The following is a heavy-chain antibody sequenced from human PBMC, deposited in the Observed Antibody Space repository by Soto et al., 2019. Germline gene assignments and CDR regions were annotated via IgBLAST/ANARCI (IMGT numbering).Heavy chain of an antibody. D-gene: IGHD1-1*01. CDR2: ISYDGSNK. J-gene: IGHJ4*02. CDR1: GFTFSSYA. CDR3: AGPRLSSDGTTPIDY. Sequence: QVQLVESGGGVVQPGRSLRLSCAASGFTFSSYAMHWVRQAPGKGLEWVAVISYDGSNKYYADSVKGRFTISRDTSKSTLYRQLNGLRAEDTAVYYCAGPRLSSDGTTPIDYWGQGTLVTVS. V-gene: IGHV3-30-3*01.